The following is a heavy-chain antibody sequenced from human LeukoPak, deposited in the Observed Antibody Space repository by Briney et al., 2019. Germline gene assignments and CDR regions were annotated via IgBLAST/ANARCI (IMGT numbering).Heavy chain of an antibody. CDR3: ARDGSEYQPHGGSVWFDP. V-gene: IGHV1-46*01. D-gene: IGHD2-2*01. CDR1: GYTFTSYY. J-gene: IGHJ5*02. CDR2: INPSGGST. Sequence: ASVKVSWKASGYTFTSYYMHWVRQAPGQGLEWMGIINPSGGSTSYAQKFQGRVTMTRDTSTSTVYMELSSLRSDDTAVYYCARDGSEYQPHGGSVWFDPWGQGTLVTVSS.